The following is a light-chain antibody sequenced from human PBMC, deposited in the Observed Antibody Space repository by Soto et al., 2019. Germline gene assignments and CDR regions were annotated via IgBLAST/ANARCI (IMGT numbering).Light chain of an antibody. CDR2: KAS. CDR3: QQYNSYSRA. CDR1: QSISSW. V-gene: IGKV1-5*03. Sequence: IQMTQYPSTLSASVGDRVTITCRASQSISSWLAWYQQKPGKAPKLLIYKASSLESGVPSRFSGSGSGTEFTLTISSLQPDDFATYYCQQYNSYSRAFGQGTKVDNK. J-gene: IGKJ1*01.